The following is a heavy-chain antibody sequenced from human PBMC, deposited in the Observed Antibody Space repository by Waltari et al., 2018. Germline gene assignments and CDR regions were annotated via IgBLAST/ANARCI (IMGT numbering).Heavy chain of an antibody. V-gene: IGHV4-4*02. CDR3: ATSSFVAVLDS. CDR1: RVSPLQLHS. CDR2: IHRTGSS. D-gene: IGHD6-19*01. J-gene: IGHJ4*02. Sequence: QVQLQESGPGLVKPSGTLSLTCRVSRVSPLQLHSWNGIRQAPVKGLEWLGEIHRTGSSNYNPSLKSRLTMSVDKSNSQVSMKLKSLTAADTAVYYCATSSFVAVLDSWGQGTLVTVSS.